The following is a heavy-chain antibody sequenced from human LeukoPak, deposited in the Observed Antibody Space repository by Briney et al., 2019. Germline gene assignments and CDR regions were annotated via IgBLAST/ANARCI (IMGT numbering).Heavy chain of an antibody. CDR1: GYTFTSYD. J-gene: IGHJ6*03. CDR3: ARDYYDSSGYYYYYYYMDV. D-gene: IGHD3-22*01. CDR2: MNPNSGNT. Sequence: ASVKVSSKASGYTFTSYDINWVRQATGQGLEWMGWMNPNSGNTGYAQKFQGRVTMTRNTSISTAYMEPSSLRSEDTAVYYCARDYYDSSGYYYYYYYMDVWGKGTTVTVSS. V-gene: IGHV1-8*01.